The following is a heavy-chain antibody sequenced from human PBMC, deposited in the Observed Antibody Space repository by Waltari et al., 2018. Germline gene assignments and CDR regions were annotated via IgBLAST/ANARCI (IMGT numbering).Heavy chain of an antibody. CDR2: SYYSGTT. D-gene: IGHD3-9*01. CDR3: ARLPLNYAVDV. V-gene: IGHV4-39*07. Sequence: QLQLQESGPGLVKPSETLSLTCTVSGGSISSSTYYWGWIRQTPGKGLECIGRSYYSGTTNHNPSLKSRITISIDTSQNQFSRKLYSVTAADTAVYYCARLPLNYAVDVWGQGTTVTVSS. J-gene: IGHJ6*02. CDR1: GGSISSSTYY.